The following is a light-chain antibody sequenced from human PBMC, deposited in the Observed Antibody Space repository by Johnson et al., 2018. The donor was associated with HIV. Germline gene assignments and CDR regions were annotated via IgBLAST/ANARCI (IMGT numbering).Light chain of an antibody. CDR1: SSNIWNNY. Sequence: QSVLTQPPSVSAAPGQKVTISCSGSSSNIWNNYVSWYQQLPGTAPKLLIYENNKRPSGIPDRFSGSKSGTSATLGITGLQTGDEADDYCGTWYRSLSPHYFFGTGTQVTVL. V-gene: IGLV1-51*02. J-gene: IGLJ1*01. CDR3: GTWYRSLSPHYF. CDR2: ENN.